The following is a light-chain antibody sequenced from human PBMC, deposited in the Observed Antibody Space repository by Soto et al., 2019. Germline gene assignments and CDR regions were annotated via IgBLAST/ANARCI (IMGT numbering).Light chain of an antibody. CDR1: QSVSSSY. J-gene: IGKJ1*01. V-gene: IGKV3-20*01. CDR3: QQYGSSPWT. CDR2: GAS. Sequence: EIVLTPSPGTLSLSPGERATLSCRGSQSVSSSYLAWYQQKPGQAPRLLIYGASSRATGIPDRFSGSVSGTDFTLTISRLEPEDFAVYYCQQYGSSPWTFGQGTKVDIK.